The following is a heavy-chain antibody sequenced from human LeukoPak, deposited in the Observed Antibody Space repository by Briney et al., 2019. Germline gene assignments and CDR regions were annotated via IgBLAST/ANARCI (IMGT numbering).Heavy chain of an antibody. Sequence: GGSLRLSCAASGFTFSSYGVSWVRQAPGKGLEWVANIKQDGSEKYYVDSVKGRFTISRDNAKNSLYLQMNSLRAEDTAVYYCARDPLPSCSSTSCYEEGFDYWGQGTLVTVSS. CDR3: ARDPLPSCSSTSCYEEGFDY. D-gene: IGHD2-2*01. V-gene: IGHV3-7*01. J-gene: IGHJ4*02. CDR2: IKQDGSEK. CDR1: GFTFSSYG.